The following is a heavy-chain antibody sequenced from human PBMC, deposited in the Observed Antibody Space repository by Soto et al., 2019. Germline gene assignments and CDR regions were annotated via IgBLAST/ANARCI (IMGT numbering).Heavy chain of an antibody. CDR1: GFTFSSYA. CDR2: ISYDGSNK. CDR3: ARDNGDGYNFLHYFDY. J-gene: IGHJ4*02. V-gene: IGHV3-30-3*01. Sequence: QVQLVESGGGVVQPGRSLRLSCAASGFTFSSYAMHWVRQAPGKGLEWVAVISYDGSNKYYADSVKGRFTISRDNSKNTLYLQMNSLRAEDTAVYYCARDNGDGYNFLHYFDYWGQGTLVTVSS. D-gene: IGHD5-12*01.